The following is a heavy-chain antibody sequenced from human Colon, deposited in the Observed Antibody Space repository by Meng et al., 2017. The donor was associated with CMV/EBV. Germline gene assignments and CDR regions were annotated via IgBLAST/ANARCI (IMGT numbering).Heavy chain of an antibody. D-gene: IGHD4-17*01. CDR1: GFIFSSSA. V-gene: IGHV3-30*04. CDR3: ARGYGDYLDY. Sequence: ISCTASGFIFSSSAMNWVRQAPGKGLEWVAVVSYDGSYKYYADSVKGRFTISRDNSKNTLYLQMNSLRAEDTAVYYCARGYGDYLDYWGQGTLVTVSS. J-gene: IGHJ4*02. CDR2: VSYDGSYK.